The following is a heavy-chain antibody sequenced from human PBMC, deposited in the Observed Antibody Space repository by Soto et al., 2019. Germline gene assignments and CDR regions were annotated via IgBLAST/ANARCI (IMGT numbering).Heavy chain of an antibody. D-gene: IGHD3-16*01. Sequence: EVQLVESGGGLVQPGESLRLSCAASGLTVSSNYMSWVRQAPGKGLEWVSVIYSGGSTYYADFVKGRFTISRDKSKNTLYLRGNGVRAEGRGVEGGGGGGGGGWNWFDPWGQGTLVTVSS. CDR3: GGGGGGGWNWFDP. V-gene: IGHV3-66*01. J-gene: IGHJ5*02. CDR2: IYSGGST. CDR1: GLTVSSNY.